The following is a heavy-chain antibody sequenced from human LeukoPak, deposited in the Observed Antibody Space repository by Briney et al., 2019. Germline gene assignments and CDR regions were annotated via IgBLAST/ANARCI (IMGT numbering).Heavy chain of an antibody. Sequence: PGGSLRLSCAASGFIFRSSWMNWVRQAPGKGLEWVANINHYGNEKYYVDSVEGRFTISRDNAKNSLSLQMHSLRAEDTAVYYCARDRSSGYYYGGGAFDIWGQGTMVTVSS. CDR1: GFIFRSSW. CDR3: ARDRSSGYYYGGGAFDI. V-gene: IGHV3-7*01. J-gene: IGHJ3*02. D-gene: IGHD3-22*01. CDR2: INHYGNEK.